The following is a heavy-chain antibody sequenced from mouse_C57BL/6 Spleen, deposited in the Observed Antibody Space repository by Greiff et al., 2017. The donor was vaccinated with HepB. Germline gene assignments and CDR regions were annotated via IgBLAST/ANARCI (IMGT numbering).Heavy chain of an antibody. D-gene: IGHD2-4*01. CDR3: TTRYDYDGFAY. Sequence: VQLQQSGAELVRPGASVKLSCTASGFNIKDDYMHWVKQRPEQGLEWIGWIDPENGDTEYASKFQGKATITADTSSNTAYLQLSSLTSEDTAVYYCTTRYDYDGFAYWGQGTLVTVSA. CDR1: GFNIKDDY. V-gene: IGHV14-4*01. J-gene: IGHJ3*01. CDR2: IDPENGDT.